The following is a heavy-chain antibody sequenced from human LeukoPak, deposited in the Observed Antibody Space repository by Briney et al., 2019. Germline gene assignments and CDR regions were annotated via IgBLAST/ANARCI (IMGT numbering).Heavy chain of an antibody. CDR2: IYHSRSG. Sequence: SDTLSLTCAVSGYSISNDYYWGWIRQPPGRGLEWIGHIYHSRSGYYNPSLKSRVAMSVDTSKNQFSLKLSSVTAVDTAVYYCTRKATTGPTKAAFDVWGQGTMVTVSS. V-gene: IGHV4-28*01. CDR1: GYSISNDYY. D-gene: IGHD4-17*01. CDR3: TRKATTGPTKAAFDV. J-gene: IGHJ3*01.